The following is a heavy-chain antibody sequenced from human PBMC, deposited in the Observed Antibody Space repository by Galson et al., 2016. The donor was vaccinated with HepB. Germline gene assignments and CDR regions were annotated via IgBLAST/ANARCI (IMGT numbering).Heavy chain of an antibody. D-gene: IGHD3-22*01. Sequence: SLRLSCAASGFTFSSSGMHWVRQASGKGLEWVAGISNDGNNKYYADSVKGRFTISRDNSKNTLYLQMNSLRAEDTAVDCCAAPSGYYSKVAFDIWGQGTMVTVSS. CDR1: GFTFSSSG. CDR2: ISNDGNNK. J-gene: IGHJ3*02. V-gene: IGHV3-30*03. CDR3: AAPSGYYSKVAFDI.